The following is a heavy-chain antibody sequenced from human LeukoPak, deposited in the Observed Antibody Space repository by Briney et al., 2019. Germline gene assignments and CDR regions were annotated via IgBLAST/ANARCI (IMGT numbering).Heavy chain of an antibody. CDR1: GFTFSNAW. J-gene: IGHJ4*02. D-gene: IGHD2-8*01. CDR3: TTELRHTGAIDY. CDR2: NKSKTDGGTT. Sequence: GGSLRLSCAASGFTFSNAWMSWVRQAPGKGLEWVGRNKSKTDGGTTDYAAPVKGRFTISRDDSKNTLYLQMNSLKTEDTAVYYCTTELRHTGAIDYWGQGTLVTVSS. V-gene: IGHV3-15*01.